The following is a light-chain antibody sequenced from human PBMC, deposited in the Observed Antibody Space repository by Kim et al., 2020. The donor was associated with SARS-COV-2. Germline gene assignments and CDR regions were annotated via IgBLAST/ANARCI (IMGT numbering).Light chain of an antibody. CDR3: NSRDSNDNVV. CDR1: SLRSYY. Sequence: SELTQDPAVSVALGQTVRITCQGDSLRSYYATWYQQKPGQAPILVIYGKNNRPSGIPDRFSGSSSGNTVSLTITGTQAGDEADYYCNSRDSNDNVVFGG. J-gene: IGLJ2*01. CDR2: GKN. V-gene: IGLV3-19*01.